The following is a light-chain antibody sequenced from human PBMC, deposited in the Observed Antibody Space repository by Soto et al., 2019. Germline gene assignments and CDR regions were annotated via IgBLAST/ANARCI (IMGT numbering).Light chain of an antibody. CDR1: QGITNY. J-gene: IGKJ5*01. V-gene: IGKV1-33*01. CDR3: QQYDSVFT. CDR2: GAS. Sequence: IQMTQAPSSLSASVLYRVTITFQASQGITNYLNWYQQKPGKAPKLLIYGASNLETGVPSRFSGSGSGTDFTFTISSLQAEDIATYFCQQYDSVFTFGQGTRLEIK.